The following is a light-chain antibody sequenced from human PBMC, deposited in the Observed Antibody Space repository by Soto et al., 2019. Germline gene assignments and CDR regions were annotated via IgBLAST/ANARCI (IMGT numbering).Light chain of an antibody. CDR3: QKYNSVPFT. CDR2: AAS. CDR1: QGVSNY. Sequence: DIQMTQSPPSLSASVGDRITFTCRASQGVSNYLAWYQQKPGRRPKLLIYAASTLQSGVPSRFSGSGSGRDFTLTISSLPPEDVATYYCQKYNSVPFTFGPGTTVEIK. V-gene: IGKV1-27*01. J-gene: IGKJ3*01.